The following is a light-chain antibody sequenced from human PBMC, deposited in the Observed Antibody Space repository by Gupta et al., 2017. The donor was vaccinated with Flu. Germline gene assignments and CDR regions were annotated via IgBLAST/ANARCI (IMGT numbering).Light chain of an antibody. CDR3: QQDSSYPLT. CDR1: QSISVW. CDR2: KTY. J-gene: IGKJ4*01. V-gene: IGKV1-5*03. Sequence: PPTLSASVGDRVTITCRASQSISVWLAWYQQKPGKSPHILIYKTYTVESGVPSRFSGSGSGTEFTLTISSLQPDDFATYYCQQDSSYPLTFGGGTKLEIK.